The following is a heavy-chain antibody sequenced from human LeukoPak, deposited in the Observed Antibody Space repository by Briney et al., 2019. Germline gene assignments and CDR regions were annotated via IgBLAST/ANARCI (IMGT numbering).Heavy chain of an antibody. V-gene: IGHV3-30*04. D-gene: IGHD3-22*01. Sequence: GGSLRLSCAASGFTFSSYAMHWVRQAPGKGLEWVAVISYDGSNKYYADSVKGRFTISRDNSKNTLYLQMNSLRSEDTAVYYCARVVDYDSRGRGAFDIWGQGTRVTVSS. J-gene: IGHJ3*02. CDR3: ARVVDYDSRGRGAFDI. CDR2: ISYDGSNK. CDR1: GFTFSSYA.